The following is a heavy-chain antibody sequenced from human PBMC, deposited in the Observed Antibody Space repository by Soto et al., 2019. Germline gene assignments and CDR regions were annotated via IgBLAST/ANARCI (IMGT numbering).Heavy chain of an antibody. J-gene: IGHJ4*02. CDR2: IYDIGSD. Sequence: QVQLQESGPGLVKPSQTLSLTCTVSGESISSGGYYWIWIRQHPGKGLEWIGYIYDIGSDYYNPSLKSQVRISMDTSKNQLDMRLSSVTAADTAVYYCARASSSSSAIDYWGQGTLITVSS. CDR1: GESISSGGYY. D-gene: IGHD6-6*01. V-gene: IGHV4-31*01. CDR3: ARASSSSSAIDY.